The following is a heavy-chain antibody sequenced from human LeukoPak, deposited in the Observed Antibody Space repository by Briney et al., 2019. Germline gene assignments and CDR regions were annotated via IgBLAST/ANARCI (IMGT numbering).Heavy chain of an antibody. CDR1: GFTFSSYA. CDR3: AREVVVVPAAMGVGAFDI. D-gene: IGHD2-2*01. CDR2: ISYDGSNK. V-gene: IGHV3-30*04. Sequence: PGRSLRLSCAASGFTFSSYAMHWVRQAPGKGLEWVAVISYDGSNKYYADSEKGRFTISRDNSKNTLYLQMNSLRAEDTAVYYCAREVVVVPAAMGVGAFDIWGQGTVVTVSS. J-gene: IGHJ3*02.